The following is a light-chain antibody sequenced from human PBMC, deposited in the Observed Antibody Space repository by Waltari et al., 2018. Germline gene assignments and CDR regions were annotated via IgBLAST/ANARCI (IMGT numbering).Light chain of an antibody. V-gene: IGKV4-1*01. CDR1: QSVLFTSNNENY. J-gene: IGKJ2*01. Sequence: DIVMTQSPDSLAVSLGERAPINCKSSQSVLFTSNNENYLAWYQQKPRQPPKLLIYWASTRESGVPDRFSGSGSGTDFTLTISSLQAEDVAVYYCQQYHSPPYTFGQGTKLEIK. CDR2: WAS. CDR3: QQYHSPPYT.